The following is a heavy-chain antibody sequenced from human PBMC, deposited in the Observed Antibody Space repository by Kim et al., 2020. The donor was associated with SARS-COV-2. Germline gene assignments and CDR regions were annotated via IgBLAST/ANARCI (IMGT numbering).Heavy chain of an antibody. J-gene: IGHJ4*02. Sequence: GGSTYYAVSGKDRFTISRDNIKNSLYLQMNSLRTEDTALYYCAKALSIYYWSQGTLVTVSS. CDR3: AKALSIYY. CDR2: GGST. V-gene: IGHV3-43*01. D-gene: IGHD3-3*02.